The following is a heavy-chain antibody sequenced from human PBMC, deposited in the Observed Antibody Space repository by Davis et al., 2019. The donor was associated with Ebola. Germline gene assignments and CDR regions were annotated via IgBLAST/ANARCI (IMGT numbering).Heavy chain of an antibody. D-gene: IGHD3-10*01. J-gene: IGHJ2*01. CDR3: ARSRVSYYYGSGSYLGWYFDL. CDR1: GGSFSGYY. Sequence: MPSETLSLTCAVYGGSFSGYYWSWIRQPPGKGLEWIGEINHSGSTNYNPSLKSRVTLSVDTSKNQFSLKLSSVTAADTAVYYCARSRVSYYYGSGSYLGWYFDLWGRGTLVTVSS. CDR2: INHSGST. V-gene: IGHV4-34*01.